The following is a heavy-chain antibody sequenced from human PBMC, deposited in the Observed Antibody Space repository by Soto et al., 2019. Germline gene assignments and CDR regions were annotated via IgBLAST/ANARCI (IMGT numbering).Heavy chain of an antibody. J-gene: IGHJ4*02. CDR1: GYTFTSYA. D-gene: IGHD2-2*01. CDR3: AREAGSRFVVVPAAGYYFDY. CDR2: INAGNGNT. Sequence: ASVKVSCKASGYTFTSYAMHWVRQAPGQRLGWMGWINAGNGNTKYSQKFQGRVTITRDTSASTAYMELSSLRSEDTAVYYCAREAGSRFVVVPAAGYYFDYWGQGTLVTVSS. V-gene: IGHV1-3*01.